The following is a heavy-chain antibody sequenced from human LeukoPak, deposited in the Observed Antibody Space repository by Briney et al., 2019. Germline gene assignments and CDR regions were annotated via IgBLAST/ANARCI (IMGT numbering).Heavy chain of an antibody. CDR2: IYHSGST. D-gene: IGHD3-10*01. CDR1: GYSISSGYY. Sequence: SETLSLTCTVSGYSISSGYYWGWIRQPPGKGLEWIGSIYHSGSTYYNPSLKSRVTISVDTSKNQFSLKLSSVTAADTAVYYCARGGYYGSGSYSAYYFDYWGQGTLVTVSS. V-gene: IGHV4-38-2*02. CDR3: ARGGYYGSGSYSAYYFDY. J-gene: IGHJ4*02.